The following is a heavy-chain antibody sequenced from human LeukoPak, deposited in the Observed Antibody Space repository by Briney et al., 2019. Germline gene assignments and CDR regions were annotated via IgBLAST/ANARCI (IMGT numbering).Heavy chain of an antibody. CDR3: ARGEEVLGYCSSTSCYAFDY. CDR1: GLTFRSYA. J-gene: IGHJ4*02. D-gene: IGHD2-2*01. Sequence: GGSLRLSCTASGLTFRSYAMHWVRQPPGRGVEYVSAISRNGGSTYYANSVKGRLTSSRDNSKNTLYLQMGSLRAEDMAVYYCARGEEVLGYCSSTSCYAFDYWGQGTLVTVSS. V-gene: IGHV3-64*01. CDR2: ISRNGGST.